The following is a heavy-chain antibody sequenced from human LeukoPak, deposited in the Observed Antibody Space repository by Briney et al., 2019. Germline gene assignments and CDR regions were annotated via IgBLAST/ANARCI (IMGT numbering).Heavy chain of an antibody. Sequence: PGGSLRLSCVASGFTFSRNGMHWVRQAPGKGLEWVAFIRYDGGYKYYGDSVEGRFTISRDNAENSVFLQMNSLRAEDTGVYYCARLRVTTGGDYYYYYMDVWGKGTTVTVSS. J-gene: IGHJ6*03. D-gene: IGHD4-17*01. CDR1: GFTFSRNG. CDR3: ARLRVTTGGDYYYYYMDV. CDR2: IRYDGGYK. V-gene: IGHV3-30*02.